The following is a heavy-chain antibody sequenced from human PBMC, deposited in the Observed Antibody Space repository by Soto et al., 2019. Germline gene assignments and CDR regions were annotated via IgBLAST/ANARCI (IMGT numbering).Heavy chain of an antibody. D-gene: IGHD5-12*01. Sequence: SVKVSCKASGGTFSSYAISWVRQAPGQGLEWMGGINPIFGTANYAQKFQGRVTITADESTSTAYMELSSLRSEDTAVYYCASQSLQTRGESNQDAFDIWGQGTMVTVSS. CDR2: INPIFGTA. CDR3: ASQSLQTRGESNQDAFDI. CDR1: GGTFSSYA. J-gene: IGHJ3*02. V-gene: IGHV1-69*13.